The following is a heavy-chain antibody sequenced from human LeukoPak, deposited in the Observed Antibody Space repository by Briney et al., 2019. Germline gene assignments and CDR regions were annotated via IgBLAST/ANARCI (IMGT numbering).Heavy chain of an antibody. D-gene: IGHD4-17*01. CDR3: ARESRPYGAFDI. CDR2: VSSSSTTI. J-gene: IGHJ3*02. CDR1: GFTFSSYD. Sequence: GGSLRLSCSASGFTFSSYDFNWVRQAPGKGLEWVSYVSSSSTTIYYVDSVKGRFTISRDNAKSSLYLQIKSLRAEDTAVYYCARESRPYGAFDIWGQGTMVTASS. V-gene: IGHV3-48*01.